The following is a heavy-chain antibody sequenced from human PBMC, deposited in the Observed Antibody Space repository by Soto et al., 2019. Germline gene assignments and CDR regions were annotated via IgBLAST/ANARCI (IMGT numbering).Heavy chain of an antibody. V-gene: IGHV4-31*01. Sequence: QVQLQESGPGLVKPSQTLSLTCTVSGGSISSGGYYWSWIRQHPGKGLEWIGYIFYSGTTYYNPSLXXXVTIXVXTSXXXFSXXLSSVTAADXAVYYCARSVDPWGQGTLVTVSS. CDR1: GGSISSGGYY. CDR3: ARSVDP. CDR2: IFYSGTT. J-gene: IGHJ5*02.